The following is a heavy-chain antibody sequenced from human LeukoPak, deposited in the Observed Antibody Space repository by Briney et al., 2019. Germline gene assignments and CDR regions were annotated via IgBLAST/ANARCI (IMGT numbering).Heavy chain of an antibody. Sequence: GGSLRLSCAASGFTFNTYAMTWVRQAPGKGLEWVSSISASGPNTYYPDTVKGRFTISRDNSKNTLYLQLNSLRAEDTAVYYCAKGKSHWRDAFDAWGQGTMVTVS. J-gene: IGHJ3*01. CDR3: AKGKSHWRDAFDA. CDR2: ISASGPNT. V-gene: IGHV3-23*01. CDR1: GFTFNTYA. D-gene: IGHD1-1*01.